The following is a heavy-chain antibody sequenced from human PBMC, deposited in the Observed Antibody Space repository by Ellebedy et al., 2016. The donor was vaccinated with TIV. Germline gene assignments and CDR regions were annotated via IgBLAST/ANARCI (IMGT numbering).Heavy chain of an antibody. CDR3: ARDYASG. J-gene: IGHJ4*02. D-gene: IGHD3-16*01. CDR1: GFTVRSNS. Sequence: GESLKISCAASGFTVRSNSMSWVRQAPRKGLEWVSVIETGGNTYYADSVKGRFTISRDNSKDTLYLQMNSLRAEDTAVYYCARDYASGWGQGTLVTVSS. CDR2: IETGGNT. V-gene: IGHV3-53*01.